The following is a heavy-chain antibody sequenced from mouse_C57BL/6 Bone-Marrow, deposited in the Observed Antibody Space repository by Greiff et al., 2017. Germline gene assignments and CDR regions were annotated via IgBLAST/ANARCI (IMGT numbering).Heavy chain of an antibody. D-gene: IGHD1-1*01. CDR3: AREILRYAMDY. V-gene: IGHV5-4*01. Sequence: EVKVVESGGGLVKPGGSLKLSCAASGFTFSSYAMSWVRQTPEKRLEWVATISDGGSYTYYPDNVKGRITIARDNAKNNLYLQMSHLKSEDTAMYYCAREILRYAMDYWGRGTSVTVSS. CDR1: GFTFSSYA. J-gene: IGHJ4*01. CDR2: ISDGGSYT.